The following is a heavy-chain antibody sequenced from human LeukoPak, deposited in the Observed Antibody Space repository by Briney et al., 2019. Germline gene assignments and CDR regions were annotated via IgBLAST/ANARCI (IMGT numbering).Heavy chain of an antibody. CDR3: ARDADWYGQSFDY. D-gene: IGHD3-9*01. V-gene: IGHV3-74*01. CDR1: GFTFSSYW. J-gene: IGHJ4*02. CDR2: IYSDEGSR. Sequence: HPGGSLGLSCEASGFTFSSYWMHWVRQAPGKGLMWVSRIYSDEGSRNYADSVKGRFTISRDNAKNTLYLQMDSLRAEDTAVYYCARDADWYGQSFDYWGQGTLVTVSS.